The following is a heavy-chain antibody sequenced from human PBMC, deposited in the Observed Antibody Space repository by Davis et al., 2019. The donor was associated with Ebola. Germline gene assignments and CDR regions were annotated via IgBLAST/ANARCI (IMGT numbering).Heavy chain of an antibody. CDR3: AREFCSGGSCYSDY. CDR2: IYNAGNT. D-gene: IGHD2-15*01. Sequence: GESLKISCAASGFTVSSNYMSWVRQAPGKGLEWVSVIYNAGNTYYADSVKGRFTISRDNSKNTLYLQMNSLRAEDTTVYYCAREFCSGGSCYSDYWGQGTLVTVSS. CDR1: GFTVSSNY. J-gene: IGHJ4*02. V-gene: IGHV3-53*01.